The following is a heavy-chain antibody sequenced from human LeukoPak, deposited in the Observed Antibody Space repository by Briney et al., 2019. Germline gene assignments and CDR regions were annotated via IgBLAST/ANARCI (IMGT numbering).Heavy chain of an antibody. Sequence: GRSPRLSCAASGFTFSTYGMHWVRQAPGKGLEWVTFISYDGSNKYYVDSVKGRFTISRDNSKSMLYLQMDSLRAEDTAVYYCAKDNIHCSSTSCYSGYYAMDVWGKGTTVTVSS. D-gene: IGHD2-2*01. V-gene: IGHV3-30*18. CDR2: ISYDGSNK. J-gene: IGHJ6*04. CDR3: AKDNIHCSSTSCYSGYYAMDV. CDR1: GFTFSTYG.